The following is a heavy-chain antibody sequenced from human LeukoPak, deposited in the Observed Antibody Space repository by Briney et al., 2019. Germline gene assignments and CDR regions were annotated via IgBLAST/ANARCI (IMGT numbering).Heavy chain of an antibody. Sequence: GGSLRLSCAASGFTFSSYAMSWVRQAPGKGLEWVSAISGSGGSTYCADSVKGRFTISRDNSKNTLYLQMNSLRAEDTAVYYCAKDVLLWPIAVAGSADYWGQGTLVTVSS. J-gene: IGHJ4*02. D-gene: IGHD6-19*01. CDR2: ISGSGGST. V-gene: IGHV3-23*01. CDR1: GFTFSSYA. CDR3: AKDVLLWPIAVAGSADY.